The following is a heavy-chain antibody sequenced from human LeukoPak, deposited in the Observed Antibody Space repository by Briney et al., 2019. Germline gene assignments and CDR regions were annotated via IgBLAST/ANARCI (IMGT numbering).Heavy chain of an antibody. V-gene: IGHV4-61*08. J-gene: IGHJ3*02. Sequence: SETLSLTCTVSGGSISSGGYYWSWIRQPPGKGLEWIGYIYYSGSTNYNPSLKSRVTISVDTSKNQFSLKLSSVTAADTAVYYCARHVAGDYRNHDAFDIWGQGTMVTVSS. CDR3: ARHVAGDYRNHDAFDI. D-gene: IGHD4-17*01. CDR1: GGSISSGGYY. CDR2: IYYSGST.